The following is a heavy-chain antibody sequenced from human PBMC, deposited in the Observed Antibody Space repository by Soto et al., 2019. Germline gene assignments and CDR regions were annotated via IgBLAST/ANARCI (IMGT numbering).Heavy chain of an antibody. V-gene: IGHV3-23*01. CDR1: GFTFSTYA. CDR2: ISGSGGDT. J-gene: IGHJ4*02. D-gene: IGHD3-10*01. CDR3: AKYWVIVTIMYYFHH. Sequence: EVQLLESGGGLVQPGGSLRLSCAASGFTFSTYAMIWVRQAPGKGLEWVSGISGSGGDTYYADSVMGRFTVSRDNSKNTLYLQMNSLRVEDTAVYYCAKYWVIVTIMYYFHHWGQGALVTVSS.